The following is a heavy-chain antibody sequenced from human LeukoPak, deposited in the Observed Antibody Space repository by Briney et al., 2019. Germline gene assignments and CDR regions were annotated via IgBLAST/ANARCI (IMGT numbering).Heavy chain of an antibody. CDR1: GYSYSRHD. J-gene: IGHJ4*02. Sequence: ASVKVSCKASGYSYSRHDINWLRQASGQGLEWMGWVNPDSGNTGYAQKFQGRVTMTTNTSITTAHMELSSLRSEDTAVYYCAGEIRRYFDYWGQGTLVTVSS. CDR2: VNPDSGNT. V-gene: IGHV1-8*01. CDR3: AGEIRRYFDY.